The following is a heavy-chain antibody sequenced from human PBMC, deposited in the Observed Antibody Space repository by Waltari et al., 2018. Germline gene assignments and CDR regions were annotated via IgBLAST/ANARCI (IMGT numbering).Heavy chain of an antibody. Sequence: QVQLQESGPGLVKPSQTLSLTCTVSGVSLSSGSYYWRWIRQPAGKGLEWIGRIYTSGSTNYNPSLKSRVTISVDTSKNQFSLKLSSVTAADTAVYYCASSPYSGSYHGGYYFDYWGQGTLVTVSS. CDR1: GVSLSSGSYY. J-gene: IGHJ4*02. V-gene: IGHV4-61*02. CDR2: IYTSGST. D-gene: IGHD1-26*01. CDR3: ASSPYSGSYHGGYYFDY.